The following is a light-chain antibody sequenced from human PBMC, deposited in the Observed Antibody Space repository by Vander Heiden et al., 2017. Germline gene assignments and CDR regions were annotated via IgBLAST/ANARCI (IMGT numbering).Light chain of an antibody. CDR1: SSDVGSYNL. CDR3: CSYAGSSTFEV. J-gene: IGLJ1*01. V-gene: IGLV2-23*02. Sequence: QSALTQPDYVSGSPGQSLTISCTGTSSDVGSYNLVSWYQQHPGKAPKLMIYEVSKRPSGVSNRFSGSKSGNTASLTISGLQAEDEADYYCCSYAGSSTFEVFGTGTKVTVL. CDR2: EVS.